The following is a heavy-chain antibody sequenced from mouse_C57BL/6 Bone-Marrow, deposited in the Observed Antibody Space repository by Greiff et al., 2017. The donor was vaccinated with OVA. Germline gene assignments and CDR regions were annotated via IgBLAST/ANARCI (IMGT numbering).Heavy chain of an antibody. V-gene: IGHV1-53*01. J-gene: IGHJ1*03. CDR3: ARKGGGSSYWYFDV. D-gene: IGHD1-1*01. CDR2: INPSNGGT. Sequence: QVQLKQPGTELVKPGASVKLSCKASGYTFTSYWMHWVKQRPGQGLEWIGNINPSNGGTNYNEKFKSKATLTVDKSSSTAYMQLSSLTSEDSAVYYCARKGGGSSYWYFDVWGTGTTVTVSS. CDR1: GYTFTSYW.